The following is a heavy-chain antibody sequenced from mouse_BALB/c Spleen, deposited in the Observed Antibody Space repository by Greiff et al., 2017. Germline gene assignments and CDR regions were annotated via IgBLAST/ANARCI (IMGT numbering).Heavy chain of an antibody. J-gene: IGHJ4*01. CDR3: ARRKYGNFGAMDY. V-gene: IGHV5-6-4*01. D-gene: IGHD2-10*02. CDR1: GFTFSSYT. CDR2: ISSGGSYT. Sequence: EVKVVESGGGLVKPGGSLKLSCAASGFTFSSYTMSWVRQTPEKRLEWVATISSGGSYTYYPDSVKGRFTISRDNAKNTLYLQMSKVRSEDTALYYCARRKYGNFGAMDYWGQGTSVTVSS.